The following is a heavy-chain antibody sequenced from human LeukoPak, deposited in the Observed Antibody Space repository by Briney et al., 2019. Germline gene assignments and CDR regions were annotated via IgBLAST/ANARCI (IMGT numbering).Heavy chain of an antibody. J-gene: IGHJ4*02. Sequence: SETLSLTCTVSGYSISSGYYWGWIRPPPGKGLEWIGSIYHSGSTYYNPSLKSRVTISVDTSKNQFSLKLSSVTAADTAVYYCARANYDSSGYNWFDYWGQGTLVTVSS. V-gene: IGHV4-38-2*02. CDR3: ARANYDSSGYNWFDY. CDR1: GYSISSGYY. CDR2: IYHSGST. D-gene: IGHD3-22*01.